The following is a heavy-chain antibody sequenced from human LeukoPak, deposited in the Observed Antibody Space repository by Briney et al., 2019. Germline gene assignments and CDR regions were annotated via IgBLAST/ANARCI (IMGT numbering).Heavy chain of an antibody. D-gene: IGHD2-2*01. CDR3: ARDQRYCSSTSCYGL. J-gene: IGHJ4*02. CDR2: ISGSGGTT. V-gene: IGHV3-23*01. Sequence: GGSLRLSCAASGFTYSNYAMSWVRQAPGKGLEWVSGISGSGGTTYYADSVKGRFTISRDNSKNTLSLQMNSLRAEDTAVYYCARDQRYCSSTSCYGLWGQGTLVTVSS. CDR1: GFTYSNYA.